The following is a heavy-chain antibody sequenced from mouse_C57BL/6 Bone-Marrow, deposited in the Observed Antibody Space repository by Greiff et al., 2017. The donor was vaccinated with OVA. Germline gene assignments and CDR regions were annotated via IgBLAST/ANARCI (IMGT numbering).Heavy chain of an antibody. CDR1: GFTFSSYA. CDR3: ARDYYGSSPDYYAMVY. Sequence: EVKLVESGGGLVKPGGSLKLSCAASGFTFSSYAMSWVRQTPEKRLEWVATISDGGSYTYYPDNVKGRFTISRDNAKNNLYLQMSHLKSEDTAMYYCARDYYGSSPDYYAMVYWGQGTSVTVSS. D-gene: IGHD1-1*01. J-gene: IGHJ4*01. V-gene: IGHV5-4*01. CDR2: ISDGGSYT.